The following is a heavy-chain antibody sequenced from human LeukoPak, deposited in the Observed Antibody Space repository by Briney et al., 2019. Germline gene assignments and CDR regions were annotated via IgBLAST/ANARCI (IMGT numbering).Heavy chain of an antibody. J-gene: IGHJ4*02. CDR1: GFTFDTYW. V-gene: IGHV3-49*04. Sequence: GSLTLSRAPSGFTFDTYWMHCVRQAPGARLGGVGFIRSKAHGGKTEYAASVKGRFTISRDDSKSIAYLQMDSLRTEDTAVYYCTRAGRYWRGGSCYSFYWGQGTLVTVSS. CDR3: TRAGRYWRGGSCYSFY. CDR2: IRSKAHGGKT. D-gene: IGHD2-15*01.